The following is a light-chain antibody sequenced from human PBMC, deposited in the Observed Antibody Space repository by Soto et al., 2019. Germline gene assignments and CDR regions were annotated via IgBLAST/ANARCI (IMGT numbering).Light chain of an antibody. CDR3: QQYGSSPPEKT. CDR2: GAS. J-gene: IGKJ1*01. V-gene: IGKV3-20*01. Sequence: EIVLTQSPGTLSLSAGERATLSCRASQSVSSNYLAWYQQKPGQAPSLLIYGASRRATGIPDRFSGSGSGTDFTLTISRLEPEDFAVYYCQQYGSSPPEKTFCQGTKVEIK. CDR1: QSVSSNY.